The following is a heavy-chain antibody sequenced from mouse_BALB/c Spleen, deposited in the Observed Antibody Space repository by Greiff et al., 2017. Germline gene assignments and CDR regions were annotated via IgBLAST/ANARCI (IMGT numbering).Heavy chain of an antibody. CDR3: ARLGFYGYDGFAY. J-gene: IGHJ3*01. V-gene: IGHV1-7*01. D-gene: IGHD2-2*01. CDR1: GYTFTSYW. Sequence: QVQLKESGAELAKPGASVKMSCKASGYTFTSYWMHWVKQRPGQGLEWIGYINPSTGYTEYNQKFKDKATLTADKSSSTAYMQLSSLTSEDSAVYYCARLGFYGYDGFAYWGQGTLVTVSA. CDR2: INPSTGYT.